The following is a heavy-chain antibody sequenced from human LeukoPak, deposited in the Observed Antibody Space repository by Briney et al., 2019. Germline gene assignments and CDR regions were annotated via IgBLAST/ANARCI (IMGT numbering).Heavy chain of an antibody. J-gene: IGHJ4*02. Sequence: GGSLRLSCAASGFTFSSYSMNWVRQAPGKGLEWVSAISGSGGSTYYADSVKGRFTISRDNSKNTLYLQMNSLRAEDTAVYYCAKGADYYDSSGDLSLFDYWGQGTLVTVSS. CDR3: AKGADYYDSSGDLSLFDY. CDR1: GFTFSSYS. V-gene: IGHV3-23*01. CDR2: ISGSGGST. D-gene: IGHD3-22*01.